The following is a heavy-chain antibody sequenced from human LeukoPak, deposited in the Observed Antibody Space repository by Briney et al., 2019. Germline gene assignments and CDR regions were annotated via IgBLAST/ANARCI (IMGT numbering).Heavy chain of an antibody. CDR1: GGSISSSSYY. V-gene: IGHV4-39*07. Sequence: PSETLSLTCTVSGGSISSSSYYWGWIRQPPGKGLEWIGSIYYSGSTYYNPSLKSRVTISVDTSKNQFSLKLSSVTAADTAVYYCARWAPGDYQTWGYYYMDVWGKGTTVTVSS. CDR3: ARWAPGDYQTWGYYYMDV. D-gene: IGHD4-17*01. CDR2: IYYSGST. J-gene: IGHJ6*03.